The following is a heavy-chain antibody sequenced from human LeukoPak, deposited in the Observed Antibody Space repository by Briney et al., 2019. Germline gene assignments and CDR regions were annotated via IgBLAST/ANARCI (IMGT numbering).Heavy chain of an antibody. CDR3: AKSARLGYCSSTSCPFGY. J-gene: IGHJ4*02. D-gene: IGHD2-2*01. V-gene: IGHV3-23*01. CDR1: GFTFSRYA. CDR2: ISGSGGTT. Sequence: GGSLRLSCAASGFTFSRYAMNWVRQAPGKGLEWVSGISGSGGTTYYADSVKGRFTISRDNSKNTLYLQMNGLRAEDTAVYYCAKSARLGYCSSTSCPFGYWGQGTLVTVSS.